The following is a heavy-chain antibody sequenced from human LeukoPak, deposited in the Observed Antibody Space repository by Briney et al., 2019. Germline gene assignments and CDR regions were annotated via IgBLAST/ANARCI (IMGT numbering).Heavy chain of an antibody. Sequence: GGSLRLSCAASGLTVSSNYMTWVRQAPGKGLEWASVIYSGGNTYYADSVKGRFSISRDDSKNTVYLQMNSLRVEDTAVYYCARLVTGTTVINSGWFDPWGQGTLVTVSS. CDR1: GLTVSSNY. J-gene: IGHJ5*02. CDR3: ARLVTGTTVINSGWFDP. CDR2: IYSGGNT. V-gene: IGHV3-66*04. D-gene: IGHD4-23*01.